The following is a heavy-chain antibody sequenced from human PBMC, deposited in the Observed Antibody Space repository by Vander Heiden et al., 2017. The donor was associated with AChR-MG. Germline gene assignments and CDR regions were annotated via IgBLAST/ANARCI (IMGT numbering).Heavy chain of an antibody. CDR3: ARRLGTYDRDYFDY. V-gene: IGHV4-39*01. J-gene: IGHJ4*02. CDR1: GFSITPSRYY. Sequence: QVQLQESGPGLVKPSETLSLNCTVSGFSITPSRYYWAWIRQAPGKGLEYIGSIYYTGAAYYNPSLKSRATISVDTSKKQFSLRLSSVTAADTAVYFCARRLGTYDRDYFDYWGQGTLVSVSS. D-gene: IGHD1-26*01. CDR2: IYYTGAA.